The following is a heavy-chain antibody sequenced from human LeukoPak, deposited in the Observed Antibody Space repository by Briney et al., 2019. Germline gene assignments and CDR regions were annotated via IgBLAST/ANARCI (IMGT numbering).Heavy chain of an antibody. J-gene: IGHJ4*02. CDR1: GFTFSDYA. V-gene: IGHV3-23*01. D-gene: IGHD3-22*01. CDR3: AKDQYYYDSSGYREAYYFDY. Sequence: GGSLRLSCAASGFTFSDYAMSWVSQAPGKGLEWVSGISGSGGSTYYADSVKGRFTISRDNSKNTLYLQMNSLRAEDTAVYYCAKDQYYYDSSGYREAYYFDYWGQGTLVTVSS. CDR2: ISGSGGST.